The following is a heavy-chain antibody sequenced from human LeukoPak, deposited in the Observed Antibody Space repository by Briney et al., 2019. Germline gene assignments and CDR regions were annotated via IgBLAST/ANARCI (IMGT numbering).Heavy chain of an antibody. V-gene: IGHV3-7*01. CDR2: IKQEGSEK. CDR3: ARDTYDSSGYYAHLDY. Sequence: GGSLRLSCAASGFTFSSYWMSWVRQAPGKGLEWVANIKQEGSEKYYVDSVKGRFTISRDNAKNSLYLQMSSLRAEDTAVYYCARDTYDSSGYYAHLDYWGQGTLVTVPS. J-gene: IGHJ4*02. CDR1: GFTFSSYW. D-gene: IGHD3-22*01.